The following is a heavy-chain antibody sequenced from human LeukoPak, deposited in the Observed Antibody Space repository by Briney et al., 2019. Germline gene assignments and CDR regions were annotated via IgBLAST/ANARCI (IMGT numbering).Heavy chain of an antibody. CDR2: ISAHNGNT. Sequence: ASVKVSCKASGYTFTSYGISWVRQAPGQGLEWMGWISAHNGNTNYAQKLQGRVTMTTDTSTSTAYMELRSLRSDDTAVYYCARESGSSWRYNWFDPWGQGTLVTVSS. D-gene: IGHD6-13*01. CDR3: ARESGSSWRYNWFDP. V-gene: IGHV1-18*01. J-gene: IGHJ5*02. CDR1: GYTFTSYG.